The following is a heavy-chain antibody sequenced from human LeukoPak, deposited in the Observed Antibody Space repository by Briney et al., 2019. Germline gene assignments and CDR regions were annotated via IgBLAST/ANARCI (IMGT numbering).Heavy chain of an antibody. Sequence: SGGSLRLSCAASGFTFSSYGMHWVRQAPSKGLEWVAFIRYDGSNKYYADSVKGRFTISRDNSKNTLYLQMNSLRAEDTDVYYCAKDLATIHVVGSGSHDNWGQGTLVTVSS. CDR2: IRYDGSNK. V-gene: IGHV3-30*02. CDR3: AKDLATIHVVGSGSHDN. CDR1: GFTFSSYG. D-gene: IGHD3-10*01. J-gene: IGHJ4*02.